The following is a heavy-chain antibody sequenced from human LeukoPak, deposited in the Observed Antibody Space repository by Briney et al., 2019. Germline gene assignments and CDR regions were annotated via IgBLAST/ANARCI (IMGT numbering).Heavy chain of an antibody. J-gene: IGHJ4*02. CDR2: NSGSGGST. CDR1: GFTFRSFA. Sequence: PGGSLRLSCAASGFTFRSFAMNWVRQPPGKGLEWVSVNSGSGGSTSYADSVKGRFTISRDNSKNTLYLQMNSLRAEDTAVYCCAKDPLRRYCSSTSCYTGSFDDWGQGTPVTVSS. D-gene: IGHD2-2*02. V-gene: IGHV3-23*01. CDR3: AKDPLRRYCSSTSCYTGSFDD.